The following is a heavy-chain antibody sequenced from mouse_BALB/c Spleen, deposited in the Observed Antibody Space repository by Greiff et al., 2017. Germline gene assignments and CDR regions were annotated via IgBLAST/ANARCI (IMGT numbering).Heavy chain of an antibody. CDR1: GYTFTSYW. Sequence: DVQLQESGTVLARPGASVKMSCKASGYTFTSYWMHWVKQRPGQGLEWIGAIYPGNSDTSYNQKFKGKAKLTAVTSTSTAYMELSSLTNEDSAVYYCTRSGDYYGSRGAYWGQGTLVTVSA. V-gene: IGHV1-5*01. CDR3: TRSGDYYGSRGAY. D-gene: IGHD1-1*01. CDR2: IYPGNSDT. J-gene: IGHJ3*01.